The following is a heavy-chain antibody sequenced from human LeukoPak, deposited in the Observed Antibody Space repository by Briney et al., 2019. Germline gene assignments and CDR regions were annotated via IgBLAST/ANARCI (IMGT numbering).Heavy chain of an antibody. D-gene: IGHD6-13*01. CDR3: ARDVVPPYSSSWYWYFDL. CDR1: GFTFSSYS. V-gene: IGHV3-48*04. CDR2: ISSSSSTI. Sequence: GGSLRLSCAASGFTFSSYSMTWVRQAPGKGLEWVSYISSSSSTIYYADSVKGRFTISRDNAKNSLYLRMNSLRAEDTAVYYCARDVVPPYSSSWYWYFDLWGRGTLVTVSS. J-gene: IGHJ2*01.